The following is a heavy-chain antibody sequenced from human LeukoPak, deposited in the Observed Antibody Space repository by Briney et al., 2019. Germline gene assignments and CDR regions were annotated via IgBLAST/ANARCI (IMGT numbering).Heavy chain of an antibody. CDR2: IKQDETEK. D-gene: IGHD2-2*01. V-gene: IGHV3-7*03. CDR3: VTLGSTSPGNWYKLFDH. CDR1: GFTFSNFW. J-gene: IGHJ4*02. Sequence: GGSLRLSCTASGFTFSNFWMGWVRQAPGKGLEWVANIKQDETEKFYLGSVKGRFTISRDNAKNSLYLQMNSLRVEDTALYYCVTLGSTSPGNWYKLFDHWGQGTLVTVSS.